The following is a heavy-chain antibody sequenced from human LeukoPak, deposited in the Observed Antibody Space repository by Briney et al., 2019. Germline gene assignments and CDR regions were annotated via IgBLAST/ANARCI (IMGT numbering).Heavy chain of an antibody. Sequence: SETLSLTCTVSGGSISSSNYYWGWIRQPPGKGLEWIGSVQHSGTKSYDPSLKSRVTFSVDMSKNQFSLQLTSVTAADTAVYYCVRDVGSAITDSWGQGTLVTVSS. V-gene: IGHV4-39*07. D-gene: IGHD1-26*01. CDR3: VRDVGSAITDS. CDR2: VQHSGTK. J-gene: IGHJ4*02. CDR1: GGSISSSNYY.